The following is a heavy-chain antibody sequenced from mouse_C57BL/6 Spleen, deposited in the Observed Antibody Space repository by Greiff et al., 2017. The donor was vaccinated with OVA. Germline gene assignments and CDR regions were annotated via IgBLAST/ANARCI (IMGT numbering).Heavy chain of an antibody. Sequence: VQLQQPGAELVKPGASVKVSCKASGYTFTSYWMHWVKQRPGQGLEWIGRIHPSDSDTNYNQKFKGKATLTVDKSSSTAYMQLSSLTSEDSAVYFCAMDYGSGRAMDYWGQGTSVTVSA. CDR3: AMDYGSGRAMDY. CDR1: GYTFTSYW. CDR2: IHPSDSDT. J-gene: IGHJ4*01. D-gene: IGHD1-1*01. V-gene: IGHV1-74*01.